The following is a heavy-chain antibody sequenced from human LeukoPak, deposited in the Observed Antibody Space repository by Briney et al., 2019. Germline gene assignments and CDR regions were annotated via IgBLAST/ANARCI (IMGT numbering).Heavy chain of an antibody. D-gene: IGHD5-18*01. CDR2: ISGSGSDI. CDR1: GVTFTSYA. J-gene: IGHJ6*02. V-gene: IGHV3-21*01. Sequence: GGSLRLSCAASGVTFTSYAMSCVRQTPGKGLEWVSAISGSGSDIYYADSVKGRFTISRDNPKRSLYLQMNSLRAEDTAVYYCARDLVETTMGNAYYYYGMDVWGPGTTVIVSS. CDR3: ARDLVETTMGNAYYYYGMDV.